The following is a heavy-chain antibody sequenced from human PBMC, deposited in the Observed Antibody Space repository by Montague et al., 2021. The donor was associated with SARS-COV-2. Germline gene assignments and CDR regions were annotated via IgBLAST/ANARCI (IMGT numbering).Heavy chain of an antibody. Sequence: SETLSLTCTVSGSSVRSDYYWAWIRQSPGKGLEWIGSSSHKGITDYNPSLRSRVTLSVDTSKNQISLKLTPVAAADTAVYYCARYSPLGFESPDTFDIWGRGTMVTVSS. CDR1: GSSVRSDYY. CDR2: SSHKGIT. CDR3: ARYSPLGFESPDTFDI. J-gene: IGHJ3*02. V-gene: IGHV4-38-2*02. D-gene: IGHD3-9*01.